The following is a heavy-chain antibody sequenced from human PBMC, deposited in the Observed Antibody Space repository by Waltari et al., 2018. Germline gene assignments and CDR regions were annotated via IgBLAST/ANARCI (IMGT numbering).Heavy chain of an antibody. CDR2: IDYGGST. CDR3: ARRANKPGGWFDP. V-gene: IGHV4-39*07. J-gene: IGHJ5*02. D-gene: IGHD2-8*01. CDR1: GGSISSSSYH. Sequence: QLQLQESGPGLVKPSETLSLTCSVSGGSISSSSYHWGWIRQSPGQWRVLIGAIDYGGSTSYNPSLKCRVTISVDTSKNQFSLELRPVTAADTAVYYCARRANKPGGWFDPWGQGTLVAVSS.